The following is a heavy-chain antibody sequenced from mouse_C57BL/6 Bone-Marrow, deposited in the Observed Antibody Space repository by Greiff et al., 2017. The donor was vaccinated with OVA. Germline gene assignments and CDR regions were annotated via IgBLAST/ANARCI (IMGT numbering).Heavy chain of an antibody. D-gene: IGHD1-1*01. J-gene: IGHJ1*03. CDR3: AREHYGSSHWYFDV. Sequence: VKVVESGAELARPGASVKLSCKASGYTFTSYGISWVKQRTGQGLEWIGEIYPRSGNTYYNEKFKGKATLTADKSSSTAYMELRSLTSEDSAVYFCAREHYGSSHWYFDVWGTGTTVTVSS. V-gene: IGHV1-81*01. CDR2: IYPRSGNT. CDR1: GYTFTSYG.